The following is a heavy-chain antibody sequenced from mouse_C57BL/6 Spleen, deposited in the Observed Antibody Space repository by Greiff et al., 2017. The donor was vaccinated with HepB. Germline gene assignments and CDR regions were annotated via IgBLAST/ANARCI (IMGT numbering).Heavy chain of an antibody. Sequence: QVQLQQSGPELVKPGASVKISCKASGYAFSSSWMNWVKQRPGKGLEWIGRIYPGDGDTNYNGKFKGKATLTADKSSSTAYMQLSSLTSEDSAVYFCARPLYDYDPYAMDYWGQGTSVTVSS. CDR2: IYPGDGDT. D-gene: IGHD2-4*01. V-gene: IGHV1-82*01. CDR1: GYAFSSSW. J-gene: IGHJ4*01. CDR3: ARPLYDYDPYAMDY.